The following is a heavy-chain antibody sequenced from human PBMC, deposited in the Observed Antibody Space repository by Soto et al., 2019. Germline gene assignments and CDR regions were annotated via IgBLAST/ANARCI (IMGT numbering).Heavy chain of an antibody. CDR1: GGSISSGGYS. J-gene: IGHJ5*02. CDR2: IYHSGST. D-gene: IGHD4-17*01. CDR3: VRVYGDYTDPINWFDP. Sequence: SETLSLTCAVSGGSISSGGYSWSWIRQPPGKGLEWIGYIYHSGSTYYNPSLKSRVTISVDRSKNQFSLKLSSVTAADTAVYYCVRVYGDYTDPINWFDPWGQGTLVTVSS. V-gene: IGHV4-30-2*01.